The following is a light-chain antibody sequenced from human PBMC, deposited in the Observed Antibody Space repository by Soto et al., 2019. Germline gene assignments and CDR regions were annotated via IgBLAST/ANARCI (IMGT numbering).Light chain of an antibody. Sequence: QSALTQPPSASGSPGQSVTISCTGTNSDVGGYNYVSWYQQYPGKAPKLIIYEVNERPSGVPDRFSGSKSGNTASLTVSGLQTAGVADYYCSSYAGSNWYVFGTGTKVTVL. CDR2: EVN. J-gene: IGLJ1*01. CDR3: SSYAGSNWYV. V-gene: IGLV2-8*01. CDR1: NSDVGGYNY.